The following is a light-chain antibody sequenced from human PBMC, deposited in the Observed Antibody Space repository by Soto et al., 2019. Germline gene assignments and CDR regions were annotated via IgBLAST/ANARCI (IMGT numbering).Light chain of an antibody. CDR3: QQYGSSPT. V-gene: IGKV3-20*01. CDR2: GAS. Sequence: EIVLTQSPATLSVSPGERATLSCRASQSVSSNLAWYQQKPGQAPRLLIYGASSRATGIPDRFSGSGSATDFTLTISRLEPEDFAVYYCQQYGSSPTFGQGTKVDIK. J-gene: IGKJ1*01. CDR1: QSVSSN.